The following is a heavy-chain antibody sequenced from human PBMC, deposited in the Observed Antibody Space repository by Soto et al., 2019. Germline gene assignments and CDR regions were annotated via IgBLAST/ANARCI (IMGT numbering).Heavy chain of an antibody. J-gene: IGHJ4*02. Sequence: QVQLVQSVAEVKKPGASVKVSCKASGYTFRSYGITWVRQAPGQGLEWMGWISDYNGNTNYAQKLQGRVTMTTDPSTSTAYLELRSLRSGDTAVYYCARVTTVETGSYWGEGTLVTVAA. CDR2: ISDYNGNT. CDR3: ARVTTVETGSY. D-gene: IGHD4-17*01. V-gene: IGHV1-18*01. CDR1: GYTFRSYG.